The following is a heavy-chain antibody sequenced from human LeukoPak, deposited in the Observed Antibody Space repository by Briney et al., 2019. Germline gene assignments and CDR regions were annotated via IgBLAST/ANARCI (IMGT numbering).Heavy chain of an antibody. Sequence: PSETLSLTCAVYGGFFSGYYWSWIRQPPGKGLEWIGEINHSGSTNYNPSLKSRVTISVDTSKNQFSLKLSSVTAADTAVYYCASSGIAAAGTDYWGQGTLVTVSS. V-gene: IGHV4-34*01. CDR1: GGFFSGYY. CDR2: INHSGST. J-gene: IGHJ4*02. D-gene: IGHD6-13*01. CDR3: ASSGIAAAGTDY.